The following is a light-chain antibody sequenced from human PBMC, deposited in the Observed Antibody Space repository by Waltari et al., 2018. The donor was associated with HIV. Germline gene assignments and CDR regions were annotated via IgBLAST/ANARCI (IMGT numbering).Light chain of an antibody. CDR3: QQYYSTPWT. CDR1: QSLLYRSTNKDY. Sequence: DIVMTQSPDSLAVSLGERATINCKSTQSLLYRSTNKDYLAWYQQKPGQSPKLLIYWASIRESGVPDRFSGSGSGTDFTLTISNLQVEDVAVYYCQQYYSTPWTFGQGTKVEI. V-gene: IGKV4-1*01. CDR2: WAS. J-gene: IGKJ1*01.